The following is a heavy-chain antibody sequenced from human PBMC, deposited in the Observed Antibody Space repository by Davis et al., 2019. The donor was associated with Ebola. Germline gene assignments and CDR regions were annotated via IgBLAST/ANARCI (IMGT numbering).Heavy chain of an antibody. V-gene: IGHV3-13*01. CDR1: GFTFDDYA. Sequence: GESLKISCAASGFTFDDYAMHWVRQVPGKGLEWVSTIGTAGDTYYAGSVKGRFTISRENAKNSLSLQMSGLRAGDTAVYYCARGDTSSSFYYYYAMDVWGQGTTVTVSS. CDR3: ARGDTSSSFYYYYAMDV. J-gene: IGHJ6*02. D-gene: IGHD6-6*01. CDR2: IGTAGDT.